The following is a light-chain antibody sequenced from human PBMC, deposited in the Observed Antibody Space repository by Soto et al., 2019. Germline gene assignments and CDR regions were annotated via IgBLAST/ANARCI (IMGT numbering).Light chain of an antibody. CDR1: QSISSY. CDR3: QQSDSTPLT. CDR2: AAS. V-gene: IGKV1-39*01. Sequence: DIQMTQSPSSLSASVGDRVTITCRASQSISSYLNWYQQKPGKAPKLLIYAASSLQSGVPSRFSGGGSGTDFTLTISSLQPEDFATYYCQQSDSTPLTFGGGTKVAI. J-gene: IGKJ4*01.